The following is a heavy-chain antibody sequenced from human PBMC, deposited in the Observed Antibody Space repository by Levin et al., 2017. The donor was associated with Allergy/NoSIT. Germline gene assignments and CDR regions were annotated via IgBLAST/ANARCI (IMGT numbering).Heavy chain of an antibody. CDR1: GVAFSSYS. CDR3: AGMKRNILQAFGI. Sequence: GGSLRLSCVASGVAFSSYSMNWVRQAPGKGLEWISYVSSSSSSIDYADSVTGRFPISRDNAKKSLFLQMNSLRDEDTAVYFCAGMKRNILQAFGIWGQGTMVTVSS. D-gene: IGHD2/OR15-2a*01. V-gene: IGHV3-48*02. J-gene: IGHJ3*02. CDR2: VSSSSSSI.